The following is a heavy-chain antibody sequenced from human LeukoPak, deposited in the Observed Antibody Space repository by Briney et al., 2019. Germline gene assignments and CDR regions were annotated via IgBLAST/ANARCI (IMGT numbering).Heavy chain of an antibody. CDR3: TTGVIVFNWNDIDY. Sequence: PGGSLRLSCAASGFTFSNAWMSWVRQAPGKGLEWVGRIKSKTDGGTTDYAAPAKGRFTISRDDSKNTLYLQMNSLKTEDTAVYYCTTGVIVFNWNDIDYWGQGTLVTVSS. CDR1: GFTFSNAW. V-gene: IGHV3-15*01. CDR2: IKSKTDGGTT. J-gene: IGHJ4*02. D-gene: IGHD1-20*01.